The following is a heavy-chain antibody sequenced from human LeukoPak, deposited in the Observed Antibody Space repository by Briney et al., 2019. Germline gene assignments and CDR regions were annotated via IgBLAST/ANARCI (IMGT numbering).Heavy chain of an antibody. CDR1: GYSFTSYW. D-gene: IGHD3-3*01. J-gene: IGHJ4*02. CDR3: TRLISIFGVDSQTHDYFDY. V-gene: IGHV5-51*03. Sequence: PGESLKLSCKGSGYSFTSYWIGWVRQMPGKGLEWMWIIYPGDSDTRYSPSFQGQVTISADNSISTAYLQWSSLKASDTSMYYCTRLISIFGVDSQTHDYFDYWGQGTLVTVSS. CDR2: IYPGDSDT.